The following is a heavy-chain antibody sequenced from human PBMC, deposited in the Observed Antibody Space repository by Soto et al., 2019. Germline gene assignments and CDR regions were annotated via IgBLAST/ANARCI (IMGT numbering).Heavy chain of an antibody. Sequence: EVQLVESGGGLVRPGGSLRLSCAASGFTFSYYWMHWVRQAPGKGLVWVSRIHSDGSSTTYADFVKGRFIISRANARNTVDLQMNSVRVEDTAVYYCARGYRGAFDLWGQGTVVTVSS. J-gene: IGHJ3*01. D-gene: IGHD1-1*01. CDR1: GFTFSYYW. CDR3: ARGYRGAFDL. CDR2: IHSDGSST. V-gene: IGHV3-74*01.